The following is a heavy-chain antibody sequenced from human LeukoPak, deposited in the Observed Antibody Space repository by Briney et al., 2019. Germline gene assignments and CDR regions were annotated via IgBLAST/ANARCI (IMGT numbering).Heavy chain of an antibody. Sequence: SETLSLTCTVSGDSFSRYYWTWIRQPPGKGLQWIGYIYNSGSTNYNPSLESRVSISVDTSKKQFSLKLSSVTAAATAIYYCARGVDRVSTPFDHWGPGTLVTVSS. J-gene: IGHJ4*02. V-gene: IGHV4-59*01. CDR1: GDSFSRYY. CDR2: IYNSGST. CDR3: ARGVDRVSTPFDH. D-gene: IGHD2-15*01.